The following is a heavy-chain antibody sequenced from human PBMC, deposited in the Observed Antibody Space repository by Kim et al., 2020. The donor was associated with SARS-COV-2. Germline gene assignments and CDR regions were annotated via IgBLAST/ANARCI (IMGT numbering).Heavy chain of an antibody. CDR3: ARVVGLDYDILTGYRYAPYFDY. J-gene: IGHJ4*02. D-gene: IGHD3-9*01. CDR2: IYYSGST. Sequence: SETLSLTCTVSGGSISSGGYYWSWIRQHPGKGLEWIGYIYYSGSTYYNPSLKSRVTISVDTSKNQFSLKLSSVTAADTAVYYCARVVGLDYDILTGYRYAPYFDYWGQGTLVTVSS. V-gene: IGHV4-31*03. CDR1: GGSISSGGYY.